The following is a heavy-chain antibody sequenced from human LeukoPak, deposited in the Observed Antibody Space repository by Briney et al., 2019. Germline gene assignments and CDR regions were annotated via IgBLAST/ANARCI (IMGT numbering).Heavy chain of an antibody. CDR3: ARDPGSGWFNWFDP. Sequence: GGSLRLSCAASGFTVSSNYMSWVRQAPGKGLEWVSVIYSGGSTYYADSVKGRFTISRDNSKNTLYLQMNSLRAGDTAVYYCARDPGSGWFNWFDPWGQGTLVTVSS. D-gene: IGHD6-19*01. V-gene: IGHV3-66*02. CDR2: IYSGGST. J-gene: IGHJ5*02. CDR1: GFTVSSNY.